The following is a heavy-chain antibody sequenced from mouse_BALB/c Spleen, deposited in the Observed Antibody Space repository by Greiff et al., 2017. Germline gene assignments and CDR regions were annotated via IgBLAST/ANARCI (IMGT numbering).Heavy chain of an antibody. D-gene: IGHD2-14*01. CDR1: GFSLSTSGMG. CDR2: IYWDDDK. V-gene: IGHV8-12*01. J-gene: IGHJ2*01. Sequence: QVTLKESGPGILQPSQTLSLTCSFSGFSLSTSGMGVSWIRQPSGKGLEWLAHIYWDDDKRYNPSLKSRLTISKDTSRNQVFLKITSVDTADTATYYCARRRASYYRYDGGGFDYWGQGTTLTVSS. CDR3: ARRRASYYRYDGGGFDY.